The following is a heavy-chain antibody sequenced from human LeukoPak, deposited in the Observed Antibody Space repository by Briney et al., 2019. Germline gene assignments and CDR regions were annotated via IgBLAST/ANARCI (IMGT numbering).Heavy chain of an antibody. J-gene: IGHJ4*02. CDR2: IYPDDSDT. Sequence: GESLQISCKGSGYSFTSYWIGWVRQMPGKGLEWMGIIYPDDSDTRYSPSFQGQVTISADKSISTAYLQWSSLKASDTAMYYCARQWWSSGSIYFDYWGQGTLVTVSS. V-gene: IGHV5-51*01. CDR1: GYSFTSYW. CDR3: ARQWWSSGSIYFDY. D-gene: IGHD6-19*01.